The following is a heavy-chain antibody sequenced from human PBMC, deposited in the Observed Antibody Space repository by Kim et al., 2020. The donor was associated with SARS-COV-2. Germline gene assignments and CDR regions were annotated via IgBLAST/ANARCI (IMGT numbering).Heavy chain of an antibody. J-gene: IGHJ4*01. D-gene: IGHD4-17*01. CDR1: GFAFTTYW. V-gene: IGHV3-23*01. CDR3: ARSDYDDSLFDF. CDR2: AKSTGSKSGGITT. Sequence: GGSLRLSCVTSGFAFTTYWLHWVRQAPGKGLEWVARAKSTGSKSGGITTDYADSLKGRFIISSDNARDTVHLHMNNLRADDTAVYYCARSDYDDSLFDF.